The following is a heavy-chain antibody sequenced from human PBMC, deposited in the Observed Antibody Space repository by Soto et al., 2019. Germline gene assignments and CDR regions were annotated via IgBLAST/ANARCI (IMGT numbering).Heavy chain of an antibody. CDR2: IKQDGSEK. D-gene: IGHD2-21*01. CDR3: ASARHIGP. CDR1: GFTFSSYW. V-gene: IGHV3-7*01. Sequence: PGGALRLCCAASGFTFSSYWMSWVRQAPGKGLEWVANIKQDGSEKNYVDSVKGRFTISRDNAKNSLYLQMNSLRADDTAVYYCASARHIGPWGQGTLVTVSS. J-gene: IGHJ5*02.